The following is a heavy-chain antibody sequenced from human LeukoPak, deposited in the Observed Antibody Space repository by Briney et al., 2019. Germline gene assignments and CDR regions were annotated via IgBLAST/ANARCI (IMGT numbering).Heavy chain of an antibody. J-gene: IGHJ4*02. D-gene: IGHD1-26*01. CDR1: GFTFSSAW. CDR3: VRDRVGPDY. Sequence: PGGSLRLSCAAPGFTFSSAWMHWVRQAPGTGLVWVSRITDDATTTYADSVKGRFTISRDNAKNTLYLQMNSLRAEDTAVYYCVRDRVGPDYWGQGTLVTVSS. CDR2: ITDDATT. V-gene: IGHV3-74*03.